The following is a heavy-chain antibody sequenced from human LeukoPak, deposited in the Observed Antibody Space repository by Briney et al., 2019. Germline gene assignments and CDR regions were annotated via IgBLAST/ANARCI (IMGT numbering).Heavy chain of an antibody. CDR2: ISAYNGNT. CDR1: GYTFTSYG. J-gene: IGHJ4*02. D-gene: IGHD2-2*01. Sequence: ASVKVSCKASGYTFTSYGISWVRQAPGQGLEWMGWISAYNGNTNYAQKLQGRVTMTTDTSTSTAYMELRSLRSDDTAVYYCARDDGGIVVVPAVQGPFDYWGQGTLVTVSS. CDR3: ARDDGGIVVVPAVQGPFDY. V-gene: IGHV1-18*01.